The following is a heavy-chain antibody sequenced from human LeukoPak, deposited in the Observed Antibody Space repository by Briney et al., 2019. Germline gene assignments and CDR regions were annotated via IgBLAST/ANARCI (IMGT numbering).Heavy chain of an antibody. CDR3: GRVGDYFDNNGYSLDAVDA. J-gene: IGHJ3*01. CDR1: GFSFRDHY. CDR2: IRTKPKSYTT. V-gene: IGHV3-72*01. D-gene: IGHD3-22*01. Sequence: PGGSLRLSCGASGFSFRDHYMDWVRQPPGKGLEWVGRIRTKPKSYTTDYAASVKGRFTISRDDSKNLLYLQMNSLKTEDTAGYYCGRVGDYFDNNGYSLDAVDAWGRGTMVTVSS.